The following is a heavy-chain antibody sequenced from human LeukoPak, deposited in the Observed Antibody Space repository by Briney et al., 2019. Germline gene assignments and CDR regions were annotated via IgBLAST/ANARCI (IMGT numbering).Heavy chain of an antibody. J-gene: IGHJ3*02. Sequence: EGSLRLSCAASGFTFSRYDMHWVRQATGKGLEWVSAIGTVGDPYYPGSVKGRFTISRENAKNSLYLQMNSLRAGDTAVYYCARGFLGDAFDIWGQGTMVTVSS. D-gene: IGHD3-3*01. CDR3: ARGFLGDAFDI. CDR2: IGTVGDP. CDR1: GFTFSRYD. V-gene: IGHV3-13*05.